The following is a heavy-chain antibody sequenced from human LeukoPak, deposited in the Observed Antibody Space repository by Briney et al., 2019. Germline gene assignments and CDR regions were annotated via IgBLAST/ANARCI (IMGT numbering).Heavy chain of an antibody. J-gene: IGHJ4*02. CDR2: IYSGSST. V-gene: IGHV3-66*01. D-gene: IGHD6-19*01. CDR1: GFIVSSNC. Sequence: GGSLRLSCAASGFIVSSNCMSWVRQAPGKGLEWVSIIYSGSSTYYTDSVKGRFSISRDNSKNTLYLQMNSLRAEDTAVYYCAREGDSGWYAQWGQGTLVTVSS. CDR3: AREGDSGWYAQ.